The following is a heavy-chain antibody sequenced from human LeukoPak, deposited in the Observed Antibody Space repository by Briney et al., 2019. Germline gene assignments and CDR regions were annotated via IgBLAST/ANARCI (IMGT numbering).Heavy chain of an antibody. Sequence: ASVKVSCKTSGYTFTRYYMQWVRQAPGQGLEWMGWINPNSGGTNYAQKFQGRVTMTRDTSISTAYMELSRLRADDTAVYYCARELRVIAAAKAFDYWGQGTLVTVST. D-gene: IGHD2-15*01. J-gene: IGHJ4*02. CDR3: ARELRVIAAAKAFDY. CDR2: INPNSGGT. V-gene: IGHV1-2*02. CDR1: GYTFTRYY.